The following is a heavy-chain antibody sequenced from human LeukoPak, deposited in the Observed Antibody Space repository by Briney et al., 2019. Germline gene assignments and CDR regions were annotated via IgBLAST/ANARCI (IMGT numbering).Heavy chain of an antibody. Sequence: GASVKVSCKASGYTFTSYGISWERQAPGQGLERMGWISAYNGNTNYAQKLQGRVTMTTDTSTSIAYMELRSLRSDDTAVYYCGRGYGGYVDYWGQGTLVTVSS. CDR3: GRGYGGYVDY. V-gene: IGHV1-18*01. J-gene: IGHJ4*02. CDR2: ISAYNGNT. CDR1: GYTFTSYG. D-gene: IGHD5-12*01.